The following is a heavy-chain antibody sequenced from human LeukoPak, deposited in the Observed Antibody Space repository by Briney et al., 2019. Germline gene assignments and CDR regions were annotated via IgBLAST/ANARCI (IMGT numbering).Heavy chain of an antibody. CDR2: IKQDGSEK. V-gene: IGHV3-7*05. D-gene: IGHD6-19*01. CDR1: GFTFSSYW. J-gene: IGHJ4*02. Sequence: GGSLRLSCAASGFTFSSYWMSWVRQAPGKGLEWVANIKQDGSEKYYVDSVRGRFTISRDNTRKSLSLQMSSLRSEDTALYYCARESETSGWYHYWGQGTLVTVSS. CDR3: ARESETSGWYHY.